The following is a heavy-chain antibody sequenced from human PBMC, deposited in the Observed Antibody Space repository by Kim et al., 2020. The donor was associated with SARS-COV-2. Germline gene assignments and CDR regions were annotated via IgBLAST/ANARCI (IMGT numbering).Heavy chain of an antibody. CDR1: GFTFSDYY. D-gene: IGHD1-1*01. Sequence: GGSLRLSCAASGFTFSDYYMSWIRQAPGKGLEWVSYISSSSSYTNYADSVKGRFTISRDNAKNSLYLQMNSLRAEDTAVYYCATEGYNYYYYGMDVWGQGTTVTVSS. V-gene: IGHV3-11*06. CDR3: ATEGYNYYYYGMDV. J-gene: IGHJ6*02. CDR2: ISSSSSYT.